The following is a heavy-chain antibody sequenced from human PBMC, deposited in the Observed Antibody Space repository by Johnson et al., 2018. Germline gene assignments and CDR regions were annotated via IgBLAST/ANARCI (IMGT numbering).Heavy chain of an antibody. CDR2: INPSGGST. D-gene: IGHD1-26*01. CDR3: AKDLGSDYDDAFDI. V-gene: IGHV1-46*01. CDR1: GFTFSSYW. Sequence: QVQLQESGGGLVQPGGSXRLSCAASGFTFSSYWMHWVRQAPGQGLEWMGIINPSGGSTSHAQKFQGRVTMTRDTSTSTVYMELSSLRSEDTALYYCAKDLGSDYDDAFDIWGQGTMVTVSS. J-gene: IGHJ3*02.